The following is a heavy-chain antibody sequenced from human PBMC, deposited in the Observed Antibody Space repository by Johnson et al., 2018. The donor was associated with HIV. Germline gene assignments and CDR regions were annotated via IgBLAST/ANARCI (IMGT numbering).Heavy chain of an antibody. V-gene: IGHV3-NL1*01. CDR1: GFTSSSYG. Sequence: QVQLVESGGGVVQPGRSLRLSCAASGFTSSSYGMHWVRQAPGKGLGWVSVIYTGGSTYYADSVTGSFTISRDNSKNTRDLEMNSLRVEDTAVYYCARAGSSSDDAFDSWGQGTMVTVSS. D-gene: IGHD6-6*01. J-gene: IGHJ3*02. CDR3: ARAGSSSDDAFDS. CDR2: IYTGGST.